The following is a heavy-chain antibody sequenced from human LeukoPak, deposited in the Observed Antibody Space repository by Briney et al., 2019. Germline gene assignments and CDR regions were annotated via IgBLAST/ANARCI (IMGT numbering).Heavy chain of an antibody. D-gene: IGHD3-22*01. J-gene: IGHJ4*02. V-gene: IGHV1-2*02. CDR1: GYTFSGYY. CDR2: INPNNGGT. CDR3: TRAYDDSRGTPHPLDY. Sequence: ASVKVSCKASGYTFSGYYIHWVRQAPGQGLEWMGWINPNNGGTNYAQKFQGRVTMTREASINTAYVELSILTSDDTALYYCTRAYDDSRGTPHPLDYWGQGTLVTVSS.